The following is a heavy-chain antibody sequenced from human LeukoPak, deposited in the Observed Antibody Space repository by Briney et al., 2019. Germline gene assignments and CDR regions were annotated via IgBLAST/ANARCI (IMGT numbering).Heavy chain of an antibody. D-gene: IGHD4-23*01. J-gene: IGHJ3*02. CDR2: IYYSGST. V-gene: IGHV4-59*01. Sequence: PSETLSLTCTVSGGSISSYYWSWIRQPPGQGLEWIGYIYYSGSTNYNPSLKSRVTISVDTSKNQFSLKLSSVTAADTAVYYCAREVTVVIAFDIWGQGTMVTVSS. CDR3: AREVTVVIAFDI. CDR1: GGSISSYY.